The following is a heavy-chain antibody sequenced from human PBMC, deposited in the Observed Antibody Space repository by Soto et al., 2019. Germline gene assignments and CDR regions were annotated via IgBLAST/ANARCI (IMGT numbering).Heavy chain of an antibody. J-gene: IGHJ6*02. V-gene: IGHV3-30*18. CDR3: AKDLGDFWSGYYYYYYGMDV. CDR2: ISYDGSNK. Sequence: VRLSCAASGFTFSSYGMHWVRQAPGKGLEWVAVISYDGSNKYYADSVKGRFTISRDNSKNTLYLQMNSLRAEDTAVYYCAKDLGDFWSGYYYYYYGMDVWGQGTTVTVSS. CDR1: GFTFSSYG. D-gene: IGHD3-3*01.